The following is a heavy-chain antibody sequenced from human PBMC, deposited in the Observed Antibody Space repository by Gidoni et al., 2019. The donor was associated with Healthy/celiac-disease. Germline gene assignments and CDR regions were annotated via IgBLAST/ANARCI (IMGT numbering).Heavy chain of an antibody. Sequence: QVQLVQSGAEVKKPGSSVKVSCTASGGTFSSYAISWVRQAPGQGLEWMGGIIPIFGTATYAQKFQGRVTITADESTSTAYMELSSLRSEDTAVYYCARARQTVEMATIGLGGSWGVFDPWGQGTLVTVSS. CDR3: ARARQTVEMATIGLGGSWGVFDP. J-gene: IGHJ5*02. CDR2: IIPIFGTA. V-gene: IGHV1-69*01. D-gene: IGHD5-12*01. CDR1: GGTFSSYA.